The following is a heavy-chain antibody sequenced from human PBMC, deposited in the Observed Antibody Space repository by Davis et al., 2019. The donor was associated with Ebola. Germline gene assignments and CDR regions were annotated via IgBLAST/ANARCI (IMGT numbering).Heavy chain of an antibody. J-gene: IGHJ6*02. Sequence: ASVKVSCKASGYTFTSYDINWVRQATGQGLEWMGWMNPNSGNTGYAQKFQGRVTMTRNTSISTAYMELSSLRSEDTAVYYCARAFWKCTGGGCYRRIYYYYGMDVWGQGTTVTVSS. CDR1: GYTFTSYD. CDR3: ARAFWKCTGGGCYRRIYYYYGMDV. D-gene: IGHD2-8*02. CDR2: MNPNSGNT. V-gene: IGHV1-8*01.